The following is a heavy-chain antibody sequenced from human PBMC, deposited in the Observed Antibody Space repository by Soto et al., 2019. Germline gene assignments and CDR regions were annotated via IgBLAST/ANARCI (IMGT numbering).Heavy chain of an antibody. CDR1: GFTFSDYY. V-gene: IGHV3-11*01. Sequence: PGGSLRLSCAASGFTFSDYYMSWIRQAPGKGLEWVSYISSSGSTIYYADSVKGRFTISRDNAKNSLYLQMNSLRAEDTAVYYCARSSLQWPTEPPPDVWGQGTTVTVSS. CDR2: ISSSGSTI. D-gene: IGHD6-19*01. J-gene: IGHJ6*02. CDR3: ARSSLQWPTEPPPDV.